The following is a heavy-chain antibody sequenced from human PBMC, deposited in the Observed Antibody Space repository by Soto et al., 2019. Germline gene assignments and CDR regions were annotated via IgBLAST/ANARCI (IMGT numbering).Heavy chain of an antibody. J-gene: IGHJ4*02. V-gene: IGHV3-30*18. Sequence: GGSLRLSCAASGFTFSSYGMHWVRQAPGKGLEWVAVISYDGSNKYYADSVKGRFTISRDNSKNTLYLQMNSLRAEDTAVYYCAKDISKLLLWFGELLLDYFDYWGQGTLVTVSS. CDR2: ISYDGSNK. CDR1: GFTFSSYG. CDR3: AKDISKLLLWFGELLLDYFDY. D-gene: IGHD3-10*01.